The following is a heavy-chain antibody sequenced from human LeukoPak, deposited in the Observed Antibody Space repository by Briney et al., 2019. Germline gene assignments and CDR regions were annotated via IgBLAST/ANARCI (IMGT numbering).Heavy chain of an antibody. J-gene: IGHJ6*03. V-gene: IGHV3-66*01. D-gene: IGHD5-24*01. CDR2: IYGGGNT. CDR1: GFTFSSYE. CDR3: ARELYTRDGYNSYMDV. Sequence: GGSLRLSCAASGFTFSSYEMNWVRQAPGKGLEWVSAIYGGGNTYYADSVKGRFTISRDNSKNTLYLQMNSLRAEDTALYYCARELYTRDGYNSYMDVWGRGTTVTVSS.